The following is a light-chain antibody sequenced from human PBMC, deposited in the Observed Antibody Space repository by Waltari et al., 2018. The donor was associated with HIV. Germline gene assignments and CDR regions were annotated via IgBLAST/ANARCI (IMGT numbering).Light chain of an antibody. J-gene: IGLJ3*02. V-gene: IGLV2-14*03. CDR3: SSYVGSSTSWL. Sequence: QSALTQPASVSGSPGQSIVISCTGTSDDVGYYNYVSWDQQHPDTVPKLVIYDVTSRPSGVSNWFSGSKSGNTASVTISGHRADDEADDYCSSYVGSSTSWLFGGGTKLTV. CDR2: DVT. CDR1: SDDVGYYNY.